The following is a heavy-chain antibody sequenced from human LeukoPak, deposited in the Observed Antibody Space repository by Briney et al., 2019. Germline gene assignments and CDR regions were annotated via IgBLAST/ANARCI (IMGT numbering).Heavy chain of an antibody. V-gene: IGHV3-48*03. Sequence: GGSLRLSCAASGFTFSNYEMNWVRQAPGKGLEWISYISGSGGIMFYADSAKGRFTISRDNAKNSVYLQMSSLKAEDTAVYYCAREYPDNGDGWGYWGQGTLVTVSS. CDR1: GFTFSNYE. J-gene: IGHJ4*02. D-gene: IGHD1-1*01. CDR3: AREYPDNGDGWGY. CDR2: ISGSGGIM.